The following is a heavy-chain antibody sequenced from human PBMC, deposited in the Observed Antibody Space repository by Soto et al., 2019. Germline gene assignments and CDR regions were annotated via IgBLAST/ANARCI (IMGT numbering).Heavy chain of an antibody. Sequence: GGSLRLSCAASGFTLSSYAMSWVRQAPGKGLEWVSIISGSGGRTSYADSVQGRFTISRDSSRNTLYLQMNSLRAEDTAVYFCAKKEAYYYESSGYYYIKYWGQGTLVTVSS. V-gene: IGHV3-23*01. CDR1: GFTLSSYA. J-gene: IGHJ4*02. CDR2: ISGSGGRT. D-gene: IGHD3-22*01. CDR3: AKKEAYYYESSGYYYIKY.